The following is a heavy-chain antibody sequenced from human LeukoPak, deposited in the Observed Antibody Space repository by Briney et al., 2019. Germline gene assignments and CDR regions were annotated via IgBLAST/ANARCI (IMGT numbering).Heavy chain of an antibody. CDR1: GYTFTSYD. Sequence: GASVKVSCKASGYTFTSYDINWVRQATGQGLGWMGWMNPNSGNTGYAQKFQGRVTMTRNTSISTAYMELSSLRSEDTAVYYCARGRYGSDTMDVWGQGTTVTVSS. D-gene: IGHD3-10*01. CDR2: MNPNSGNT. CDR3: ARGRYGSDTMDV. J-gene: IGHJ6*02. V-gene: IGHV1-8*01.